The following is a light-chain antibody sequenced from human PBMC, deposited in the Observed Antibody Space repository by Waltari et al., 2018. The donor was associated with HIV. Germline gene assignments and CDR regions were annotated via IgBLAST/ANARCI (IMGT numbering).Light chain of an antibody. Sequence: QSALTQPPSASGSPGQSVTLPCTGTSSAVGRYDYVSCYQQHPGKAPKLLIYEVNKRPSGVPDRFSGSKSGNTASLTVSGLQAEDEAEYSCTSYAGINPVAFGGGTKLTVL. CDR3: TSYAGINPVA. CDR2: EVN. J-gene: IGLJ2*01. CDR1: SSAVGRYDY. V-gene: IGLV2-8*01.